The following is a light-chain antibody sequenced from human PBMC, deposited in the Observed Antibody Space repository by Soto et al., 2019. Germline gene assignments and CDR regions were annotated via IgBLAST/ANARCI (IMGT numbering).Light chain of an antibody. CDR3: QQSFTAPWT. J-gene: IGKJ1*01. CDR2: AAS. Sequence: DIQMTQSPTSLSASVGDRVTITCRASQSITGYLNWYQQKPGKVPKLLIYAASTFQSGVPSRFSGSGSGTDFTLTLSSLQAEDSATYYCQQSFTAPWTFGQGTKVEIK. CDR1: QSITGY. V-gene: IGKV1-39*01.